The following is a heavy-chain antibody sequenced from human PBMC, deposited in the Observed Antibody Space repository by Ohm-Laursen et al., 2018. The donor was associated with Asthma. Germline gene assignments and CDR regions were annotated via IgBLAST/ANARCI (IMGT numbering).Heavy chain of an antibody. D-gene: IGHD3-10*01. Sequence: RSLRLSCAASGFTFRNYGLHWVRQAPGKGLEWVAVISYDGSNKYYADSVKGRFTISRDISRSTVYLQMNSLRPEDTAVYYCAKELKEFYYYYNMDVWGQGTTVTVSS. J-gene: IGHJ6*02. CDR2: ISYDGSNK. V-gene: IGHV3-30*18. CDR3: AKELKEFYYYYNMDV. CDR1: GFTFRNYG.